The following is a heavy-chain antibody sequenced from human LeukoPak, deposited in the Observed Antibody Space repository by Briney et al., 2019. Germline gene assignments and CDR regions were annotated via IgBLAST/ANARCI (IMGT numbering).Heavy chain of an antibody. CDR2: ISGSGGST. D-gene: IGHD1-26*01. Sequence: ETLSLTCAVYGGSFSGYYWSWVRQAPGKGLEWVSAISGSGGSTYYADSVKGRFTISRDNSKNTLYLQMNSLRAEDTAVYYCAKDRWELLIGWFDPWGQGTLVTVSS. CDR3: AKDRWELLIGWFDP. CDR1: GGSFSGYY. J-gene: IGHJ5*02. V-gene: IGHV3-23*01.